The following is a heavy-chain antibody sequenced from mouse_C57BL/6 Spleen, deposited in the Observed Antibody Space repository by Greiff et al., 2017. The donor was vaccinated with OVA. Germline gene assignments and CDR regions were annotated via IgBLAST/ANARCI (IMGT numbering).Heavy chain of an antibody. Sequence: EVQLVESGPGLVKPSQSLSLTCSVTGYSITSGYYWNWIRQFPGNKLEWMGYISYDGSNNYNPSLKNRISITRDTSKNQFFLKLNSVTTEDTATYYCARASYSNYAMDYGGQGTSVTVSS. V-gene: IGHV3-6*01. J-gene: IGHJ4*01. CDR1: GYSITSGYY. D-gene: IGHD2-5*01. CDR2: ISYDGSN. CDR3: ARASYSNYAMDY.